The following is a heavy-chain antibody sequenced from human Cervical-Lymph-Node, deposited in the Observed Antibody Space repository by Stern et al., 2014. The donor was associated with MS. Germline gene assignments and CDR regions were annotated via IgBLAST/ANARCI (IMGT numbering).Heavy chain of an antibody. V-gene: IGHV4-30-2*01. D-gene: IGHD2-21*02. CDR1: GGSVSYVGYS. CDR2: IYHIGHT. J-gene: IGHJ4*02. Sequence: QLQLQESGSGLLKPAQTLSLTCAVSGGSVSYVGYSWNWIRQPPGKGLEWIGYIYHIGHTYYNPSLKSRVTISLDRSKTQFSLKLTSVTAADTAVYYCGRIIQERESCAGDCSYYFDNWGQGTLVTVSS. CDR3: GRIIQERESCAGDCSYYFDN.